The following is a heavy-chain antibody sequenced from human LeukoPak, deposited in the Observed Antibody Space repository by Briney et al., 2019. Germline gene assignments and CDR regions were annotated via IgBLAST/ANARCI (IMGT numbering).Heavy chain of an antibody. V-gene: IGHV4-59*01. J-gene: IGHJ3*02. D-gene: IGHD2-15*01. CDR3: ARGVRVVHDAFDI. CDR1: GGSISSYY. CDR2: IYYSGST. Sequence: SETLSLTCTVSGGSISSYYWSWIRQPPGKGLEWIGYIYYSGSTNYNPSLKSRVTISVDTSKNQFSLKLSSVTAADTAVYYCARGVRVVHDAFDIWGQGTMVTVSS.